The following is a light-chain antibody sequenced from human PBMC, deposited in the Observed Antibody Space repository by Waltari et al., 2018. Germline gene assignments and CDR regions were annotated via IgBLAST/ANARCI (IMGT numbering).Light chain of an antibody. CDR3: QQYYTTPRT. V-gene: IGKV4-1*01. CDR2: WAS. J-gene: IGKJ1*01. CDR1: QSVLYSSNNKNY. Sequence: DIVMTQSPGSLAVSLGERATINCKSSQSVLYSSNNKNYLAWYQQKPGQPPKLLIYWASTRESGVPDRFSGSESGTDFTLTISSLQAEDVAVYYCQQYYTTPRTFGQGTKVEIK.